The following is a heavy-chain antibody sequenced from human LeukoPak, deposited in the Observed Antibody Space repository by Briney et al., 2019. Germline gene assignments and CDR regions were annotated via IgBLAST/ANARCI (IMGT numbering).Heavy chain of an antibody. J-gene: IGHJ1*01. CDR3: LGYCSSTSCSEHFQH. D-gene: IGHD2-2*01. CDR1: GGSISSGGYY. CDR2: IYYSGST. Sequence: PSETLSLTCTVSGGSISSGGYYWSWIRQHPGKGLEWIGYIYYSGSTYYNPSLKSRVTISVDTSKNQFSLKLSSVTAADTAVYYCLGYCSSTSCSEHFQHWGQGTLVTVSS. V-gene: IGHV4-31*08.